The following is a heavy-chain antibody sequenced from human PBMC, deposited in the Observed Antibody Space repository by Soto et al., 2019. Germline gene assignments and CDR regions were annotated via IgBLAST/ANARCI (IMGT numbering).Heavy chain of an antibody. CDR3: ARAQLPPECSSASCYVDY. J-gene: IGHJ4*02. V-gene: IGHV3-7*01. CDR1: GFTFSSYW. D-gene: IGHD2-2*01. Sequence: EVQLVESGGGLVQPGGSLRVSCAASGFTFSSYWMTWVRQVPGKGLEWVANIKRDGSEKYYVDSVRGRFTISRDNAQDSLYLQMNSVRAEDTAVYYCARAQLPPECSSASCYVDYWGQGALVTVSS. CDR2: IKRDGSEK.